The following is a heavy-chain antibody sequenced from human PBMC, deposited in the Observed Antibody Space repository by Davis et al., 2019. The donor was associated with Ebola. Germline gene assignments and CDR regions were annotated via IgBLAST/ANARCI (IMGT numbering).Heavy chain of an antibody. CDR3: ARNNVDIVATMVFRWDGMDV. Sequence: GESLKISCAASGFTFSSFPMSWVRQAPGKGLEWVSAISDSGDSTYYADSVKGRFTISRDNSKNTLYLQMNSLRAEDTAVYYCARNNVDIVATMVFRWDGMDVWGKGTTVTVSS. CDR1: GFTFSSFP. J-gene: IGHJ6*04. CDR2: ISDSGDST. D-gene: IGHD5-12*01. V-gene: IGHV3-23*01.